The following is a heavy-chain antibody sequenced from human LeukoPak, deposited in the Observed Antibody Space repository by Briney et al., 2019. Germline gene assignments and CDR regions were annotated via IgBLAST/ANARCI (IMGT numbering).Heavy chain of an antibody. CDR2: IYYSGST. V-gene: IGHV4-39*01. CDR1: GGSISSSSFY. Sequence: NTSETLSLTCTVSGGSISSSSFYWGWIRQPPGKGLEWIGSIYYSGSTYYNPSLKSRVTISVDTSKNQFSLKLSSVTAAGTAVYYCARHLPEGYSSSWHVDYWGQGTLVTVSS. CDR3: ARHLPEGYSSSWHVDY. D-gene: IGHD6-13*01. J-gene: IGHJ4*02.